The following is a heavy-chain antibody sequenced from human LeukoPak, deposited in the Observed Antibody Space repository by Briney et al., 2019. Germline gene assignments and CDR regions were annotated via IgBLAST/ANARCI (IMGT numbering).Heavy chain of an antibody. CDR3: ARDYDSSGYSPPLDY. CDR1: GFTFSSYA. D-gene: IGHD3-22*01. V-gene: IGHV3-30-3*01. CDR2: ISYDGSNK. J-gene: IGHJ4*02. Sequence: GRSLRLSCAASGFTFSSYAMHWVRQAPGKGLEWVAVISYDGSNKYYADSVKGRFTISRDNSKNTLYLQMNSLRAEDTAVYYCARDYDSSGYSPPLDYWGQGTLVTVSS.